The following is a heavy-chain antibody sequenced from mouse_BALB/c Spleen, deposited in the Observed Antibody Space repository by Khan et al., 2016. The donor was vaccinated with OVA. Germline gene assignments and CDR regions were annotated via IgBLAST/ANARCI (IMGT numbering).Heavy chain of an antibody. J-gene: IGHJ3*01. CDR1: GYTFISYY. Sequence: VQLQESGAELVKPGASVKLSCKASGYTFISYYMYWVKQRPGLGLEWIGEINPSDGGTNFNEKFKSKATLTVDKSSSTAYMQLSSLTSEDSAVYYCTGTGWAAFAYWGQGTLVTVSA. CDR2: INPSDGGT. D-gene: IGHD1-1*02. V-gene: IGHV1S81*02. CDR3: TGTGWAAFAY.